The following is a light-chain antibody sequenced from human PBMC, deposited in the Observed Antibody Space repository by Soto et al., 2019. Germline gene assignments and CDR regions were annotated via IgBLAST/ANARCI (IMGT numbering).Light chain of an antibody. J-gene: IGKJ2*01. V-gene: IGKV3-15*01. CDR3: HQYHNCPLYT. CDR1: QGVGSN. Sequence: DIVMTQSPGTLSVSPGERATLSCRASQGVGSNLAWYQQRPGQAPRLLIYAASTRDTDIPARFTGGGSGTEFTITISSLQSEDFAVYFCHQYHNCPLYTFGQGTKPEI. CDR2: AAS.